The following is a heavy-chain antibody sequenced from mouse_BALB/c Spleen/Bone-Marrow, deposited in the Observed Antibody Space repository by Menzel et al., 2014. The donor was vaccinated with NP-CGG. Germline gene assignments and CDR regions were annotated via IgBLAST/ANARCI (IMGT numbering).Heavy chain of an antibody. V-gene: IGHV14-3*02. CDR2: IDPANDNT. J-gene: IGHJ3*01. CDR3: ARADGYYAWFAY. D-gene: IGHD2-3*01. Sequence: EVQLQQSGAEFVKPGASVKLSCTASGFNIKDTYMHWVKRRPEQGLEWIGRIDPANDNTKYDPKFQGKATITADTSSNTAYLQHSSLTSEDTAVYYCARADGYYAWFAYWGQGTLVTVSA. CDR1: GFNIKDTY.